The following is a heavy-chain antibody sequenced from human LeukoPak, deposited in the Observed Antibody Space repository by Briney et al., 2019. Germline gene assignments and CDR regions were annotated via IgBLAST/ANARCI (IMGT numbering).Heavy chain of an antibody. Sequence: SETLSLTCSVSGGSTSSTTYYWGWIRQPPGKGLEWIGSIYYSGTTYYNPSLKSRVTVSVDTSKNQFSLKLSSVTAADTAVYYCARMSGSGSHYNRKYHFDYWGQGTLVTVSS. D-gene: IGHD3-10*01. CDR2: IYYSGTT. J-gene: IGHJ4*02. CDR1: GGSTSSTTYY. CDR3: ARMSGSGSHYNRKYHFDY. V-gene: IGHV4-39*01.